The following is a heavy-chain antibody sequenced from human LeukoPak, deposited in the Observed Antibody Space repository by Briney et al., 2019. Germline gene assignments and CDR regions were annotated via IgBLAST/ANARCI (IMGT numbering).Heavy chain of an antibody. D-gene: IGHD6-19*01. J-gene: IGHJ4*02. CDR2: IKQDGSEK. CDR3: ARGYSGGWYPTYYFDY. CDR1: GFTFSRYW. Sequence: VGSLRLSCAASGFTFSRYWMSWVRQAPGKGLEWVADIKQDGSEKYYVDSVKGRFTISRDNAKNSLYLQMNSLRAEDTAVYYCARGYSGGWYPTYYFDYWGQGTLVTVSS. V-gene: IGHV3-7*01.